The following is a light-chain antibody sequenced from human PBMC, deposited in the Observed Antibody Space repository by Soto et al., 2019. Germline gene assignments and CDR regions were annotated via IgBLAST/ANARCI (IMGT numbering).Light chain of an antibody. V-gene: IGKV3-20*01. CDR3: PQYCSSPWT. CDR1: QSVSSSY. Sequence: EIVLTQSPGTLSLSPGERATLSCRASQSVSSSYLAWYQQKPGQAPRPLIYGASSRATGIPDRVRGSGAGDGIHLNNHRPGPEGFGVCFRPQYCSSPWTFGQGTKVEIK. J-gene: IGKJ1*01. CDR2: GAS.